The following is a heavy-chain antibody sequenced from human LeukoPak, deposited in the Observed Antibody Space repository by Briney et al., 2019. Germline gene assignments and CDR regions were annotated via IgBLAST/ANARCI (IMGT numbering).Heavy chain of an antibody. Sequence: KPGGSLRLSCAASGFTFSSYSMNWVRQAPGKGLEWVSSISSSSSYIYYADSVKGRFTISRDNSKNTLYLQMNSLRAEDTAVYYCAKNSGYDRGGRSYFDYWGQGTLVTVSS. V-gene: IGHV3-21*04. J-gene: IGHJ4*02. D-gene: IGHD5-12*01. CDR1: GFTFSSYS. CDR2: ISSSSSYI. CDR3: AKNSGYDRGGRSYFDY.